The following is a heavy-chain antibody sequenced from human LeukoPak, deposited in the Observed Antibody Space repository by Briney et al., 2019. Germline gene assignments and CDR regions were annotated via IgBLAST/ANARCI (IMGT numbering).Heavy chain of an antibody. V-gene: IGHV3-23*01. CDR2: ISGSGGST. CDR3: AKFDGVQLWLPYYYYYMDV. Sequence: GRSLRLSCAASGFTVSSNYMSWVRQAPGKGLEWVSAISGSGGSTFYADSVKGRFTISRDNSKNTLYLQVNILRAEDTAVYYCAKFDGVQLWLPYYYYYMDVWGKGTAVTVSS. CDR1: GFTVSSNY. J-gene: IGHJ6*03. D-gene: IGHD5-18*01.